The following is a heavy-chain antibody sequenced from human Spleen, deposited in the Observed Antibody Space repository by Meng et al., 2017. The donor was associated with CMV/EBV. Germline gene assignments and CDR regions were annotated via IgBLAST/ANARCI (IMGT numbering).Heavy chain of an antibody. J-gene: IGHJ6*02. CDR1: GGSISSSSYY. Sequence: SETLSLTCTVSGGSISSSSYYCGWIRQPPGKGLEWIGGIHYSGSTYYNPSLKSRVTISVDTSKNQFSLKMSSVTAADTAVYYCARLTTVTPPWYYYYYGMDVWGQGTTVTVSS. CDR3: ARLTTVTPPWYYYYYGMDV. CDR2: IHYSGST. V-gene: IGHV4-39*07. D-gene: IGHD4-11*01.